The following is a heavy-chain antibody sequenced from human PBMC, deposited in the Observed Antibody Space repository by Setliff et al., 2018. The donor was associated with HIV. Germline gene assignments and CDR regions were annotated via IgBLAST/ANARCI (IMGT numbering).Heavy chain of an antibody. Sequence: ASVKVSCKVSGYSLTELSMHWVRQASEKGLEWMGRFDPEDGDTLYAQKFQGRVTMTEDTSTDTAYMELSGLRSEDTAVYYCARRGTGWPYYFDYWGQGTLVTVSS. D-gene: IGHD6-19*01. V-gene: IGHV1-24*01. CDR2: FDPEDGDT. CDR3: ARRGTGWPYYFDY. CDR1: GYSLTELS. J-gene: IGHJ4*02.